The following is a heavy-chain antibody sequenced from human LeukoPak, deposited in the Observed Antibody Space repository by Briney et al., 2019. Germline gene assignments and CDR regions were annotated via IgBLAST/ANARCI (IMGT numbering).Heavy chain of an antibody. J-gene: IGHJ4*02. CDR2: ISGSGGST. CDR3: AKNSGSYPGYFDY. V-gene: IGHV3-23*01. CDR1: GFTVSSNY. D-gene: IGHD3-10*01. Sequence: GGSLRLSCAASGFTVSSNYMSWVRQAPGKGLEWVSGISGSGGSTYYADSVKGRFTISRDNSKNTLYLQMNSLRAEDTAVYYCAKNSGSYPGYFDYWGQGTLVIVSS.